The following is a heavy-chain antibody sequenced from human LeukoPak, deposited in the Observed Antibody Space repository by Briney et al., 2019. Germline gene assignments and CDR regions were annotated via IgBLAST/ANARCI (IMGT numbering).Heavy chain of an antibody. D-gene: IGHD3-10*01. CDR2: ISPSGGVT. V-gene: IGHV3-23*01. CDR1: GFTFSSYA. J-gene: IGHJ4*02. CDR3: AKAHVPTMIRGVVSSD. Sequence: PGGSQRLPCATSGFTFSSYAMSWVRQAPGKGLEWVSTISPSGGVTFYSDSVRGRFTISRDYSKDTLFLQMNSLRAEDTALYYCAKAHVPTMIRGVVSSDWGQGTLVTVSS.